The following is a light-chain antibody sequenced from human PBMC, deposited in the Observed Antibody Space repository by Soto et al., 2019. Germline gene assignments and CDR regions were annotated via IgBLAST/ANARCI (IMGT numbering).Light chain of an antibody. V-gene: IGKV3-15*01. CDR1: QSVSSN. CDR2: GAS. CDR3: RQYNNWPQT. J-gene: IGKJ1*01. Sequence: EIGMTQSPATLSVSPGERATLSCRARQSVSSNLACYQQKPGQAPMLLIYGASTRATGIPARFSGSGSGTEFTLTISSLQSEDFAVYYCRQYNNWPQTFGQGTKVEIK.